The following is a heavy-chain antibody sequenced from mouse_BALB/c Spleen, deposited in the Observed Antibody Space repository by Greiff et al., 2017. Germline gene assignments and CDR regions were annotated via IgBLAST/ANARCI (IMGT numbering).Heavy chain of an antibody. V-gene: IGHV5-12-1*01. J-gene: IGHJ2*01. D-gene: IGHD1-1*01. Sequence: EVQLQESGGGLVKPGGSLKLSCAASGFAFSSYDMSWVRQTPEKRLEWVAYISSGGGSTYYPDTVKGRFTISRDNAKNTLYLQMSSLKSEDTAMYYCARGGRYFDYWGQGTTLTVSS. CDR3: ARGGRYFDY. CDR1: GFAFSSYD. CDR2: ISSGGGST.